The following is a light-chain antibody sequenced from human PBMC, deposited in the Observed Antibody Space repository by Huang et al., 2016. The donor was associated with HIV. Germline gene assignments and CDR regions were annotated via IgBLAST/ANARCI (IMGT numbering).Light chain of an antibody. CDR2: GAF. Sequence: EIVMTQSPATLSVSPGERATLSCRASQSIGTNLAWYQQTRGQAPRLLIYGAFIRAAGIPDRFSGSGSGTEFTLTISSLQSEDFAIYYCQQYNDWRTFGQGTKVETK. V-gene: IGKV3-15*01. J-gene: IGKJ1*01. CDR1: QSIGTN. CDR3: QQYNDWRT.